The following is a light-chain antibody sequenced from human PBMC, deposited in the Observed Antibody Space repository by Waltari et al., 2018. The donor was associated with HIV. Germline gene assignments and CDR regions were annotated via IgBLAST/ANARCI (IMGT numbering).Light chain of an antibody. J-gene: IGLJ1*01. CDR1: SSDVFNYNY. Sequence: QSTLTQPVSVSGSPGQSITISCTGTSSDVFNYNYVSWYQQHPDRAPKLMIYEVSNRPSGVSHRFSGSKSGNTASLTISGLQAEDEADYYCSSYTRSSTYVFGTGTKVTVL. V-gene: IGLV2-14*01. CDR2: EVS. CDR3: SSYTRSSTYV.